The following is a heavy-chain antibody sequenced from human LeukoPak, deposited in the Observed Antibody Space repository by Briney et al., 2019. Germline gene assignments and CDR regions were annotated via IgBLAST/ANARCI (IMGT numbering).Heavy chain of an antibody. Sequence: PGGSLRLSCAASRFSVSNNYMSWVRQAPGKGLEGVSVIYSRGATYYADSVKGRFTISRDNSKNTLYLQMNSLRVEDTAVYYCAARNYWGQGTLVTVSS. CDR3: AARNY. J-gene: IGHJ4*02. CDR2: IYSRGAT. D-gene: IGHD1-14*01. CDR1: RFSVSNNY. V-gene: IGHV3-53*01.